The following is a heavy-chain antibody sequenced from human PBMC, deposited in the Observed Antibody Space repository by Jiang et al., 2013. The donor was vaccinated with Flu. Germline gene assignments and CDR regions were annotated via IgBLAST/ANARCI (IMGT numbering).Heavy chain of an antibody. V-gene: IGHV3-64D*06. CDR3: VKPYYYYYYGLDV. CDR2: ISNTGVNT. CDR1: GFTFSQFA. Sequence: SGGDLVQPGGSLTLSCSASGFTFSQFAMQWVRQAPGKGLEYISAISNTGVNTYYADSVKGRFIISRDNLKNTVYLQMSSLSAEDTALYYCVKPYYYYYYGLDVWGKGTTVTVSS. J-gene: IGHJ6*04.